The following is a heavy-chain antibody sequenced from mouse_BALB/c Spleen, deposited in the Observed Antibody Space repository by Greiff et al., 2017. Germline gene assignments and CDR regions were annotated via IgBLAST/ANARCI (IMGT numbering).Heavy chain of an antibody. CDR1: GYTFTSYW. CDR2: IYPGDGDT. V-gene: IGHV1-87*01. CDR3: ARGPGFFDY. J-gene: IGHJ2*01. Sequence: VQLQQSGAELARPGASVKLSCKASGYTFTSYWMQWVKQRPGQGLEWIGAIYPGDGDTRYTQKFKGKATLTADKSSSTAYMQLSSLASEDSAVYYCARGPGFFDYWGQGTTLTVSS.